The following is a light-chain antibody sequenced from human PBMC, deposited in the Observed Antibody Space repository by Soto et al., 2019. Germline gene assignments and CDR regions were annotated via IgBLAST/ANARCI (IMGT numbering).Light chain of an antibody. V-gene: IGKV3-20*01. J-gene: IGKJ1*01. CDR1: QSVSSSY. CDR3: QQYGVSPRT. Sequence: EIVLTQSPATLSLSPGERATLSCRASQSVSSSYLAWYQQRPGQAPRLLIYGASSRATGIPDRFSGSGSGTDFSLTISRLEPEDFAVYYCQQYGVSPRTFGQGTKVDIK. CDR2: GAS.